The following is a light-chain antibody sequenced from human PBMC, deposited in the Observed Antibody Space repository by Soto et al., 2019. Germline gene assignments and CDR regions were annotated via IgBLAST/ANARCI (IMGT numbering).Light chain of an antibody. Sequence: EIVMTQSPVTLSVSPGERATLSCRASQSVRSNLAWYQQKPGQAPRLLMYVASTSATGIPARFSGSGSGTEFTLTISSLQSEDFAVYYCQQYNYWPPWTFGQGTKVEIK. CDR3: QQYNYWPPWT. V-gene: IGKV3-15*01. J-gene: IGKJ1*01. CDR2: VAS. CDR1: QSVRSN.